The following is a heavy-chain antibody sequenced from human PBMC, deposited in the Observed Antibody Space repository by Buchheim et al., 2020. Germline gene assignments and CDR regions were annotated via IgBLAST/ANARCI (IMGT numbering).Heavy chain of an antibody. CDR2: IYYSGST. Sequence: QVQLQESGPGLVKPSETLSLTCTVSGGSISSYYWSWIRQPPGKGLEWIGYIYYSGSTNYNPSLKSRVTISLDTSKNQFSLKLSSVTAADTAVYYCARDRSYCSGGSCHSVSRVFDPWGQGTL. J-gene: IGHJ5*02. D-gene: IGHD2-15*01. CDR3: ARDRSYCSGGSCHSVSRVFDP. CDR1: GGSISSYY. V-gene: IGHV4-59*01.